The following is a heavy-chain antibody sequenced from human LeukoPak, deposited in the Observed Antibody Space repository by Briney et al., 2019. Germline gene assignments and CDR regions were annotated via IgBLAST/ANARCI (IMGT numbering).Heavy chain of an antibody. CDR2: IRYDGSNK. Sequence: GGSLRLSCAASGFTFSSYGMHWVRQAPGKGLEWVAFIRYDGSNKYYTDSVKGRFTISRDNAKNSLYLQMNSLRAEDTALYYCARDNYDFWSGYDYWGQGTLVTVSS. D-gene: IGHD3-3*01. CDR3: ARDNYDFWSGYDY. V-gene: IGHV3-30*02. CDR1: GFTFSSYG. J-gene: IGHJ4*02.